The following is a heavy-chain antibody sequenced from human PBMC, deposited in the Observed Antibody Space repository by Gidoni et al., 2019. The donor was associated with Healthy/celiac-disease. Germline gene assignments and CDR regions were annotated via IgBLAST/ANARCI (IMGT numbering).Heavy chain of an antibody. Sequence: QFHLVQSGAEVQKPGASVTVSCQASAYTFPSYPMHWVRQAPGPRLEWMGWIKAGNGTPKYSQKFEGRVTITRDTSASTAYMELSSLRSEDTAVYYCASSPFGWFGELTFDHWGQGTLVTVAS. CDR2: IKAGNGTP. CDR3: ASSPFGWFGELTFDH. CDR1: AYTFPSYP. J-gene: IGHJ5*02. D-gene: IGHD3-10*01. V-gene: IGHV1-3*01.